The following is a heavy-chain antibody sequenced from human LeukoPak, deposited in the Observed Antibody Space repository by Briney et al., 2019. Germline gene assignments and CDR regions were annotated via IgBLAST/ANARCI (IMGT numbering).Heavy chain of an antibody. CDR3: ANKYYYHSSGYYPDY. CDR1: GFTFSSYG. J-gene: IGHJ4*02. CDR2: ISFDGGKK. V-gene: IGHV3-30*18. D-gene: IGHD3-22*01. Sequence: PGRSLRLSCAASGFTFSSYGMHWVRQAPGKGLEWVAVISFDGGKKYYAGSVKGRFTISRDNSKNTLFLQMNSLRAEDTAVYYCANKYYYHSSGYYPDYWGQGTLVTVSS.